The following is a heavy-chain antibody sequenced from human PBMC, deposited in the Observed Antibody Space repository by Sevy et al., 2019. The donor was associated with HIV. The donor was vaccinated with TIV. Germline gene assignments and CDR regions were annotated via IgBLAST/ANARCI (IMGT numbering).Heavy chain of an antibody. V-gene: IGHV3-23*01. CDR3: AKRGGAGPGFDP. D-gene: IGHD1-26*01. CDR2: ISGSGGNT. J-gene: IGHJ5*02. Sequence: GGSLRLSCAASGFTFSSYAMSWVRQAPGKGLEWVSAISGSGGNTYYADSVKGRFTISRDNSKNTLYLQMNSLRAEDTAVYYCAKRGGAGPGFDPWGQGTLVTVSS. CDR1: GFTFSSYA.